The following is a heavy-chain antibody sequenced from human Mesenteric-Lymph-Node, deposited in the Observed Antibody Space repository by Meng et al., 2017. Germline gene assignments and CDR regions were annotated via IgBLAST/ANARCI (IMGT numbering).Heavy chain of an antibody. CDR2: IPGGAGSP. CDR3: AKKLSTGVGAFDH. Sequence: GESLKISCAASGFTFSSNDMSWVRQAAGKGLEWVSAIPGGAGSPSYADSVKGRFTISRDTSKNTLYLQMDSLRAEDTAVYYCAKKLSTGVGAFDHWGQGTLVTVSS. J-gene: IGHJ4*02. D-gene: IGHD2/OR15-2a*01. V-gene: IGHV3-23*01. CDR1: GFTFSSND.